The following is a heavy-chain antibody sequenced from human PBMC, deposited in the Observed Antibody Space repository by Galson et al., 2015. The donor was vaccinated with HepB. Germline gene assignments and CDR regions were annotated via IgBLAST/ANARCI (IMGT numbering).Heavy chain of an antibody. CDR3: ARDDGTVLPGGNTFDI. J-gene: IGHJ3*02. Sequence: SVKVSCKASAYTFTNYGVSWVRQAPGQGLVWMGWISPYNGNTNYAQNLQGRVSMTTDTSTNTAYMELRSLTSVDTAVYYCARDDGTVLPGGNTFDIWGQGTMVTVSS. V-gene: IGHV1-18*01. D-gene: IGHD1-14*01. CDR2: ISPYNGNT. CDR1: AYTFTNYG.